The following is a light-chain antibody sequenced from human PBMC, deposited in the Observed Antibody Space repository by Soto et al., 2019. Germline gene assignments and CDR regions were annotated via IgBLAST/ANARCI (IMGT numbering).Light chain of an antibody. CDR1: QGISNY. J-gene: IGKJ1*01. CDR3: QQYGSTWT. V-gene: IGKV1-27*01. CDR2: AAS. Sequence: DFQMTQSPSSPSSSLGDRVTITCRASQGISNYLAWYQQRPGKVPELLIYAASTLQSGVPSRFSGNGSGTLFTLTISRMEPEDFAVYYCQQYGSTWTFGQGTKVDIK.